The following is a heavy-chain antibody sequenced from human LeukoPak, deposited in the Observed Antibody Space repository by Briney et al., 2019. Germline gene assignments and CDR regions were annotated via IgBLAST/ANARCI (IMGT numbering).Heavy chain of an antibody. CDR3: AKRWELPDDAFDI. D-gene: IGHD1-26*01. J-gene: IGHJ3*02. CDR2: ISYHGSNK. Sequence: GGSLRLSCAASGFTFSSYCMHWVRQAPGKGLEWVADISYHGSNKYYADSVKGRFTISRDNYKNTLYLQMNSLRAEDTAVYYCAKRWELPDDAFDIWGQGTMVTVSS. CDR1: GFTFSSYC. V-gene: IGHV3-30*18.